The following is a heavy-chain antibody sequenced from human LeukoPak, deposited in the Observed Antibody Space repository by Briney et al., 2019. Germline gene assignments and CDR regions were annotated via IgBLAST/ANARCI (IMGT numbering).Heavy chain of an antibody. CDR1: GGTFSSYA. CDR2: IIPILGIA. Sequence: SVKVSRKASGGTFSSYAISWVRQAPGQGLEWMGRIIPILGIANYAQKFQGRVTITADKSTSTAYMELSSLRSEDTAVYYCARDRVSAAGIPPSGYWGQGTLVTVSS. J-gene: IGHJ4*02. V-gene: IGHV1-69*04. CDR3: ARDRVSAAGIPPSGY. D-gene: IGHD6-13*01.